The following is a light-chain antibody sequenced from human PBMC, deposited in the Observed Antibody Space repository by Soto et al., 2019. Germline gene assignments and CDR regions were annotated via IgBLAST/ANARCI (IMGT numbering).Light chain of an antibody. J-gene: IGKJ1*01. CDR3: QQYNSWPET. Sequence: EIVMTQSPGTLSVSPGERATLCCGAIQSVRSSLAWYQQKPGQAPRLFIYDASTRATGIPASFSGSGSGTEFTLTISSLQPEDFAVYYCQQYNSWPETFGQGTKVDIK. V-gene: IGKV3-15*01. CDR2: DAS. CDR1: QSVRSS.